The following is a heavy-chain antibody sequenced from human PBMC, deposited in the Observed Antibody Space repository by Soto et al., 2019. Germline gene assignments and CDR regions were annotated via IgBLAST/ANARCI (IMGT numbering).Heavy chain of an antibody. CDR3: ARKSRSSGSCFDS. J-gene: IGHJ4*02. D-gene: IGHD3-10*01. CDR1: GGSISSYY. Sequence: SETRSLTCSVYGGSISSYYWSWIRQPPGKGLEWIGYSYYSGSTNYNPSLKSRITISVDRSKNQFSLRLSSVTAADTAVYYCARKSRSSGSCFDSWGQGTLVTVS. CDR2: SYYSGST. V-gene: IGHV4-59*08.